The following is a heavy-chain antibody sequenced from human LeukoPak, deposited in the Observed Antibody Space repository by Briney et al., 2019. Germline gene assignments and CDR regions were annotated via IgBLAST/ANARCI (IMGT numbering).Heavy chain of an antibody. CDR1: GFTFSSYG. J-gene: IGHJ6*02. V-gene: IGHV3-30*18. Sequence: SGGSLRLSCAASGFTFSSYGMHWVRQAPGEGLEWVAVISYDGSNKYYADSVKGRFTISRDNSKNTLYLQMNSLRAEDTAVYYCAKRSVAGHYGMDVWGQGTTVTVSS. CDR2: ISYDGSNK. D-gene: IGHD6-19*01. CDR3: AKRSVAGHYGMDV.